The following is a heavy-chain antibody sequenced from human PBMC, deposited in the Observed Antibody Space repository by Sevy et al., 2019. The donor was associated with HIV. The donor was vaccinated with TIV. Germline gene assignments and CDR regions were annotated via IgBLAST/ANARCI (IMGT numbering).Heavy chain of an antibody. CDR2: IRPDGSDK. CDR3: ARGVGLDC. V-gene: IGHV3-7*01. CDR1: GFTFSPYW. D-gene: IGHD1-26*01. Sequence: GGCLRLSCAASGFTFSPYWMTWVRQAPGKGLEWVGNIRPDGSDKYYVDSVKGRFTISRDNAKNSLYLQMNSLRADDTAMYYCARGVGLDCWGQGALVTVSS. J-gene: IGHJ4*02.